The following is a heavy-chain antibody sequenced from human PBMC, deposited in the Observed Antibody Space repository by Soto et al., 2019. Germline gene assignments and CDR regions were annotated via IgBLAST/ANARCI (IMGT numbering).Heavy chain of an antibody. Sequence: PGGSLRLSCAASGFTFSSYAMSWVRQAPGKGLEWVSAISGSGGSTYYADSVKGRFTISRDNSKNTLYLQMNSLRAEDTAVYYCARDPIPPWETYYYGSGSYTYNWFDPWGQGTLVTVSS. V-gene: IGHV3-23*01. D-gene: IGHD3-10*01. CDR1: GFTFSSYA. CDR2: ISGSGGST. J-gene: IGHJ5*02. CDR3: ARDPIPPWETYYYGSGSYTYNWFDP.